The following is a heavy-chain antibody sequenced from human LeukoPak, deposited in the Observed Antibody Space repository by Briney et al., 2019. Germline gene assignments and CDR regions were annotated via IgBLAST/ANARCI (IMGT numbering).Heavy chain of an antibody. CDR2: IYYTGTT. Sequence: SETLSLTCTVSGGSMSDYYWSWIRQPPGKGLEWIGYIYYTGTTNYNPSLKGRVIISIGTSKNQFSLKLSSVTAADTALYYCARDYTMTHASDIWGQGTLVTVSS. CDR3: ARDYTMTHASDI. D-gene: IGHD3-22*01. CDR1: GGSMSDYY. V-gene: IGHV4-59*01. J-gene: IGHJ3*02.